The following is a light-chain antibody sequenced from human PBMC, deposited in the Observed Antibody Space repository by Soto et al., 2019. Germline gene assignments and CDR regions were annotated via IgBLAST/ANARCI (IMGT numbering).Light chain of an antibody. CDR3: QQHISWPLT. Sequence: IVLTQSPVTLSLSPGERATLSCRASQSVTNSLAWYQQKPGQAPRLLVYDASNRATGIPTRFSGSGSGTDFTLTISNLEPEDFAVYYCQQHISWPLTFGGGTKVDTK. V-gene: IGKV3-11*01. CDR1: QSVTNS. J-gene: IGKJ4*01. CDR2: DAS.